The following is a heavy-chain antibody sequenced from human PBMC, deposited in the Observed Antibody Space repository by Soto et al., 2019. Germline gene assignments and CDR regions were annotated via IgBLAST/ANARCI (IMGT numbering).Heavy chain of an antibody. J-gene: IGHJ4*02. CDR2: IYGSSSTM. V-gene: IGHV3-48*02. CDR3: ARDRPVDY. CDR1: GFTFSAFS. Sequence: PGGSLRLSCAGSGFTFSAFSMNWVRQAPGKGLEWISYIYGSSSTMYYADSLKGRFSISRDNAKSSLYLQMNNLTHEDTAVYYCARDRPVDYWGQGTPVTVSS.